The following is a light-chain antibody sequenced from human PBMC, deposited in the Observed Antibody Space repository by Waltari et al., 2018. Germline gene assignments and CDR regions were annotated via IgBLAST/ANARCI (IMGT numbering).Light chain of an antibody. CDR1: TSDLGGYNY. Sequence: QSALTQPASVSGSPGQALTISCTGTTSDLGGYNYVSWYQQHPGKAPTLMIYDVSSRPSGVSNRFSGSKSGNTASLIISGLQAEDEADYYCSSFTSSSTWVFGGGTKLTVL. CDR2: DVS. V-gene: IGLV2-14*01. CDR3: SSFTSSSTWV. J-gene: IGLJ3*02.